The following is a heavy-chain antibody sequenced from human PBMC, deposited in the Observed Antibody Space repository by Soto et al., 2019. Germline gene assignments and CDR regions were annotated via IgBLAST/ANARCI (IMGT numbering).Heavy chain of an antibody. CDR3: ARDLAKGGGSAGFDY. D-gene: IGHD1-26*01. J-gene: IGHJ4*01. CDR1: GYTVTVYY. V-gene: IGHV1-2*02. Sequence: ASVKVSCKASGYTVTVYYMHWVRQAPVQVLELIVWINPNIFGTMYPQKFQGRFTITLYTSIITSYMALTRLRSDDTSVYHCARDLAKGGGSAGFDYWG. CDR2: INPNIFGT.